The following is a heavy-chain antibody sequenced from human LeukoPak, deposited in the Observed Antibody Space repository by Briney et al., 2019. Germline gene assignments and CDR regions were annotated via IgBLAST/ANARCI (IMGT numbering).Heavy chain of an antibody. CDR1: GFTFSRYD. Sequence: QSGGSLRLSCAASGFTFSRYDMHWVRQAPGKGLEYVSGVTSNGDRTFYAKSVKGRFTISRDNSKNTLYLQMSSLRAEDTAVYYCAKEWVFGSGSYAYDYWGQGTLVTVSS. V-gene: IGHV3-64*01. D-gene: IGHD3-10*01. CDR3: AKEWVFGSGSYAYDY. J-gene: IGHJ4*02. CDR2: VTSNGDRT.